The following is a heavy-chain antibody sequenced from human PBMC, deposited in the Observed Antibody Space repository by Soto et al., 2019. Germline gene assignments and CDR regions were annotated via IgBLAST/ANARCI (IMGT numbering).Heavy chain of an antibody. CDR1: GGSIRSYY. Sequence: PSETLSLTCNVSGGSIRSYYWSWIRQPAGKALEWIGRIYTSVTTNYNPSLKSRATILVDTSKNQFSLKLSSVTAADTAVYYCARERASGFGMAVWGQGTTVTVSS. CDR2: IYTSVTT. J-gene: IGHJ6*02. CDR3: ARERASGFGMAV. V-gene: IGHV4-4*07. D-gene: IGHD6-25*01.